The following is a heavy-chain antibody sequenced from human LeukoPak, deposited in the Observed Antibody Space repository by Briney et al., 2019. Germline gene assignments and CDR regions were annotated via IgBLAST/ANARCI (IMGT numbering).Heavy chain of an antibody. Sequence: GGSLRLSCAASGFPFSSYWMAWVRQAPGKGLEWVATITLDGSDSYYVDSVKGRFTVSRDNAKNSLYLQMYSLRVEDTAVFYCTTENWYVFENWGQGSLVTVSS. D-gene: IGHD1-1*01. V-gene: IGHV3-7*04. CDR3: TTENWYVFEN. J-gene: IGHJ4*02. CDR2: ITLDGSDS. CDR1: GFPFSSYW.